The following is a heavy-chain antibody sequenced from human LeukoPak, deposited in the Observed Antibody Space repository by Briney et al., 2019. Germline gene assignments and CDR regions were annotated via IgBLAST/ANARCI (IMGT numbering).Heavy chain of an antibody. D-gene: IGHD2-8*02. CDR1: RSTYKPYD. V-gene: IGHV1-8*01. CDR2: MNPKSGDT. Sequence: ASERVSCKAPRSTYKPYDIIWVRQASGQGLEWMRWMNPKSGDTVCAETFQARVTMTRNISMNTAYMELSNLKSEDTAIYYCARGVLGYYYYYMDLWGEGTTVTVSS. J-gene: IGHJ6*03. CDR3: ARGVLGYYYYYMDL.